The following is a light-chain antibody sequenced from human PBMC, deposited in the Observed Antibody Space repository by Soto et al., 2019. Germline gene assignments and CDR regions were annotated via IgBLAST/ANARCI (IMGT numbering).Light chain of an antibody. Sequence: DIQLTQSPFFLSASVGYRFIITCRASQGISSYLVWYQQKAGKAPKSLIYAASTLQTGVPSRFSGSGSGTEFTLTISSLQPEDSATYYCRQHNSFPITFGQGTRLEIK. CDR1: QGISSY. CDR2: AAS. J-gene: IGKJ5*01. V-gene: IGKV1-9*01. CDR3: RQHNSFPIT.